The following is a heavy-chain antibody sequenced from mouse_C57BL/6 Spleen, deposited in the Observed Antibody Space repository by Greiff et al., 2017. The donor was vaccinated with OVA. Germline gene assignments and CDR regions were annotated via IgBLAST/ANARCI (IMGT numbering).Heavy chain of an antibody. CDR1: GYTFTSYW. J-gene: IGHJ3*01. CDR3: ARTTTVVARDWFAY. V-gene: IGHV1-69*01. CDR2: IDPSDSYT. Sequence: QVQLQQSGAELVMPGASVKLSCKASGYTFTSYWMHWVKQRPGQGLEWIGEIDPSDSYTNYNQKFKGKSTLTVDKSSSTAYMQLSSLTSEDSAVYYCARTTTVVARDWFAYWGQGTLVTVSA. D-gene: IGHD1-1*01.